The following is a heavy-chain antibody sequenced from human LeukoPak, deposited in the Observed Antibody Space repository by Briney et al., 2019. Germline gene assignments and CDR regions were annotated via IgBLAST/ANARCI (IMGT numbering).Heavy chain of an antibody. J-gene: IGHJ6*02. V-gene: IGHV3-7*01. CDR3: ARDEYFYGLDV. CDR2: IRQDGSEN. Sequence: GGSLRLSCAASGFTFSSYWITWVRQAPGKGLEWVANIRQDGSENYYVDSAKGRFTIYRDNAKNSLYLQMNSLRAEDTAVYYCARDEYFYGLDVWGQGTTVTVTS. CDR1: GFTFSSYW.